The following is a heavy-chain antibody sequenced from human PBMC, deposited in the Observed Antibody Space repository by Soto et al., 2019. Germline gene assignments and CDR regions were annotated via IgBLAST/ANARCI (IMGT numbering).Heavy chain of an antibody. CDR3: ARDRQTVYYYDSSGSGPTWAFDI. CDR2: IYYSGST. Sequence: SETLSLTCTVSGGSISSGGYYWSWIRQHPGKGLGWIGYIYYSGSTYYNPSLKSRVTISVDTSKNQFSLKLSSLRSEDTVVYYCARDRQTVYYYDSSGSGPTWAFDIWGQGTMVTVSS. V-gene: IGHV4-31*03. D-gene: IGHD3-22*01. CDR1: GGSISSGGYY. J-gene: IGHJ3*02.